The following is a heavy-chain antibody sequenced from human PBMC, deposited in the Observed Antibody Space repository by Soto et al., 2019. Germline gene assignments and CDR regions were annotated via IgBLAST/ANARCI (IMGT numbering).Heavy chain of an antibody. J-gene: IGHJ6*02. CDR2: IYYSGST. CDR3: ARALPGYYYYGMDV. Sequence: QVQLQESGPGLVKTSQTLSLTCTVSGGSISSGGYYWSWIRQHPGKGLEWIGYIYYSGSTYYNPSLKRRVIMSVDTSKNQSALKLNSVTAADTAVYYCARALPGYYYYGMDVWGQGTTVTVSS. CDR1: GGSISSGGYY. V-gene: IGHV4-31*03.